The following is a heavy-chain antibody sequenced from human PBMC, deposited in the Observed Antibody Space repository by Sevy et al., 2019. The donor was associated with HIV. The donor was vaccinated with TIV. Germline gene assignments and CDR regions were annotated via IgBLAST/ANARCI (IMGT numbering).Heavy chain of an antibody. CDR1: GGSFSGYY. CDR3: ARSPPIVVVPGAPSWFDP. J-gene: IGHJ5*02. V-gene: IGHV4-34*01. CDR2: INHSGST. Sequence: SETLSLTWAVHGGSFSGYYWNWIRQPPGKGLEWIGEINHSGSTNYNPSLKSRVTISVDTSKNQFSLKLSSVTAADTAVYYCARSPPIVVVPGAPSWFDPWGQGTLVTVSS. D-gene: IGHD2-2*01.